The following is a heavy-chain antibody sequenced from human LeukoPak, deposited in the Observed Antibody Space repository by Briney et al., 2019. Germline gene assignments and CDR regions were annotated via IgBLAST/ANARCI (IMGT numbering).Heavy chain of an antibody. Sequence: SQTLSLTCTVSGGSISSGDYYWSWIRQPPGKGLEWIGYIYYSGSTYYNPSLKSRVTISVDTSKNQFSLKLSSVTAADTAVYYCASQTTVVPRAFDIWGQGTMVTVSS. J-gene: IGHJ3*02. CDR1: GGSISSGDYY. CDR3: ASQTTVVPRAFDI. CDR2: IYYSGST. V-gene: IGHV4-30-4*01. D-gene: IGHD4-23*01.